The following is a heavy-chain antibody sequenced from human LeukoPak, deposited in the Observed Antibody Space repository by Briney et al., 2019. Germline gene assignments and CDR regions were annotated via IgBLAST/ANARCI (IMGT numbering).Heavy chain of an antibody. D-gene: IGHD1-1*01. Sequence: GGSLRLSCAASGFTFDDYAMHWVRQTPGKGLEWVSLISWDGGSTNYADSVKGRFTISRDNSKNSLYLQMNSLRAEDTALYYCAKDGTATTRHYYYYMDVWGKGTTVTVSS. V-gene: IGHV3-43D*03. CDR1: GFTFDDYA. CDR3: AKDGTATTRHYYYYMDV. CDR2: ISWDGGST. J-gene: IGHJ6*03.